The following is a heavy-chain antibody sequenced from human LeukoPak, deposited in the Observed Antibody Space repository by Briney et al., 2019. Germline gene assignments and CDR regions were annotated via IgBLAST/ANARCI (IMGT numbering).Heavy chain of an antibody. J-gene: IGHJ4*02. Sequence: GGSLRLSCAGSGFTFRDAWMSWVRQAPGKGLEWLGRIQSNSVGGAAGYAAAVKGRFTISRDDSMTTLFLQMNSLKTEDTAVYYCSTGGDIIQVDQQVPFDYWGQGVMVTVSS. D-gene: IGHD2-21*01. CDR2: IQSNSVGGAA. CDR1: GFTFRDAW. V-gene: IGHV3-15*01. CDR3: STGGDIIQVDQQVPFDY.